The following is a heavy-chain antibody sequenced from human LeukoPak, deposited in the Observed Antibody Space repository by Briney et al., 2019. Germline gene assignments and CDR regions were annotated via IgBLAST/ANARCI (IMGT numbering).Heavy chain of an antibody. Sequence: ASVKVSCKASGGTFSSYAISWVRQAPGQGLEWMGRIIPILGIANYAQKFQGRVTITADKSTSTAYMELSSLRSEDTAVYYCARGQPVRGGGRVKSYGMDVWAKGPRSPSP. J-gene: IGHJ6*02. D-gene: IGHD3-10*01. CDR3: ARGQPVRGGGRVKSYGMDV. V-gene: IGHV1-69*04. CDR1: GGTFSSYA. CDR2: IIPILGIA.